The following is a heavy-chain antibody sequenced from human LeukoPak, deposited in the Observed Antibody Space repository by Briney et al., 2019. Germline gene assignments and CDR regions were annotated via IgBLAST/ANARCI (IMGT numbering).Heavy chain of an antibody. CDR2: IYPGDSDT. V-gene: IGHV5-51*01. D-gene: IGHD2-15*01. Sequence: GESLKISCKGSGYSFTSYWIGWVRQMPGKGLEWMGIIYPGDSDTRYSPSFQGQVTISADKSISTAYLQWSSLKASDTAMYYCARHWGGIGYCSGGSCYTPAGPSDYWGQGTLVTVSS. J-gene: IGHJ4*02. CDR1: GYSFTSYW. CDR3: ARHWGGIGYCSGGSCYTPAGPSDY.